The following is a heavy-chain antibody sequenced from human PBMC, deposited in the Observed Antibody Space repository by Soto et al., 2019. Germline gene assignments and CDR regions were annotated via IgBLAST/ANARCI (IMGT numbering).Heavy chain of an antibody. D-gene: IGHD3-9*01. Sequence: SETLSLTCTVSGGSISSSSYYWGWIRQPPGKGLEWIGSIYYSGSTYYNPSLKSRVTISVDTSKNQFSLKLSSVTAADTAVYYCARPYILTGYEDYWGQGTLVTVSS. CDR1: GGSISSSSYY. CDR2: IYYSGST. CDR3: ARPYILTGYEDY. J-gene: IGHJ4*02. V-gene: IGHV4-39*01.